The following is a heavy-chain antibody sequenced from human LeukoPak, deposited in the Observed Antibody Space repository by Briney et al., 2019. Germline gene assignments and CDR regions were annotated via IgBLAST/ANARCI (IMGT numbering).Heavy chain of an antibody. CDR3: ARDKVDDFWSGYHYGMDV. V-gene: IGHV1-2*02. D-gene: IGHD3-3*01. CDR1: GHTFTGYY. Sequence: GASVKVSCKASGHTFTGYYMHWVRQAPGQGPEWMGWINPNSGGTNYAQKFQGRVTMTRDTSISTAYMELSRLRSDDTAVYYCARDKVDDFWSGYHYGMDVWGQGTTVTVSS. J-gene: IGHJ6*02. CDR2: INPNSGGT.